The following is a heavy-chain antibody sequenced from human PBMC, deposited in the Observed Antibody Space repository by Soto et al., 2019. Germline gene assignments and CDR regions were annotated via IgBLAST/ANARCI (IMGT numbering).Heavy chain of an antibody. Sequence: EGQMLESGGGLVQPGGSLRLSCATSGFTFSTFALSWVRQAPGKGLEWVAAISGSGGNTHYADSVKGRFTISRDNSKSTLYLQMTRLKAEGGARLFCAPPVLRAVNDFEYWGQGTLVTVSS. V-gene: IGHV3-23*01. CDR1: GFTFSTFA. CDR3: APPVLRAVNDFEY. CDR2: ISGSGGNT. D-gene: IGHD2-8*01. J-gene: IGHJ4*02.